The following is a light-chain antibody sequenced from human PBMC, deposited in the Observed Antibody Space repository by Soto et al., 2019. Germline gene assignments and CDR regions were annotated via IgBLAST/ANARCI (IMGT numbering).Light chain of an antibody. CDR1: QSISSSY. CDR2: HAS. V-gene: IGKV3-20*01. J-gene: IGKJ4*01. CDR3: QQYGDSLLT. Sequence: ENVLTQSPGTLSLSPGERATLSCRASQSISSSYLAWYQQKPGQTPRLLIYHASSRATGIPDRFSGSGSGTAFTLTISRLEPEDFAVYYCQQYGDSLLTFGGGTKVEIK.